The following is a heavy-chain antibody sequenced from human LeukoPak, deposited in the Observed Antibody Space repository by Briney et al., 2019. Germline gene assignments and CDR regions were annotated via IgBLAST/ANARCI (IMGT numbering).Heavy chain of an antibody. V-gene: IGHV4-59*01. D-gene: IGHD3-3*01. CDR3: ARTRTMTSRLDAFDI. Sequence: KPSETLSLTCAVYGGSFSGYYWSWIRQPPGKGLEWIGYIYYSGSTNYNPSLKSRVTISVDTSKNQISLKLNSVTAADTAVYNCARTRTMTSRLDAFDIWGQGTMVTVSS. J-gene: IGHJ3*02. CDR2: IYYSGST. CDR1: GGSFSGYY.